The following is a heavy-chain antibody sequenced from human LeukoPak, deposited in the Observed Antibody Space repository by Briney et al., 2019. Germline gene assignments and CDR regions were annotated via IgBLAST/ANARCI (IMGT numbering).Heavy chain of an antibody. CDR2: IYYSGST. CDR1: GGSISSYY. CDR3: ARHLEPTPPAGWFDP. D-gene: IGHD1-1*01. J-gene: IGHJ5*02. V-gene: IGHV4-59*08. Sequence: SETLSLTCTVSGGSISSYYWSWIRQPPGKGLEWLGYIYYSGSTNYNPALKSRVTISVDTSKNQFSLKLSSVTAADTAVYYCARHLEPTPPAGWFDPWGQGTLVTVSS.